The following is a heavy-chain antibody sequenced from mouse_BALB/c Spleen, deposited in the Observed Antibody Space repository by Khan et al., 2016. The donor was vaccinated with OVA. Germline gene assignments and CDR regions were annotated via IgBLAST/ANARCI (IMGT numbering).Heavy chain of an antibody. D-gene: IGHD2-14*01. J-gene: IGHJ4*01. Sequence: QVQLKESGPGLVAPSQSLSITCTVSGFSLSRYNIYWVRQPPGKGLEWLGMIWGGGGTDYNSTLKSRLIISKDNSKRQVFLKMTSLQTDDSAMYYCARAYYRYDGYDAMDYWGQGT. CDR3: ARAYYRYDGYDAMDY. CDR2: IWGGGGT. V-gene: IGHV2-6-4*01. CDR1: GFSLSRYN.